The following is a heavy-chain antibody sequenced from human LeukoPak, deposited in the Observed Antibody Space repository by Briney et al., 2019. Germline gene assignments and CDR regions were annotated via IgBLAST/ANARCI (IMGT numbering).Heavy chain of an antibody. J-gene: IGHJ4*02. Sequence: ASVKVSCKASGYTFTGYYMHGVGQAPGQGLGWMGWINPNSGGTNYAQKFQGRVTMTRDTSISTAYMELSRLSSDDTAVYYCARGPLYYGHFAYSGQGTLVTVSS. CDR1: GYTFTGYY. D-gene: IGHD3-22*01. V-gene: IGHV1-2*02. CDR2: INPNSGGT. CDR3: ARGPLYYGHFAY.